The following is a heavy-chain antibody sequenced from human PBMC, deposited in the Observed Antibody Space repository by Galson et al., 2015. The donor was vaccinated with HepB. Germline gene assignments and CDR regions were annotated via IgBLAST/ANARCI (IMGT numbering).Heavy chain of an antibody. D-gene: IGHD6-19*01. CDR1: GYTFTSYY. CDR3: ATLAVAGRPGVANGMDV. J-gene: IGHJ6*02. Sequence: SVKVSCKASGYTFTSYYMHWVRQAPGQGLEWMGIINPSGGSTSYAQKFQGRVTMTRDTSTSTVYMELSSLRSEDTAVYYCATLAVAGRPGVANGMDVWGQGTTVTVSS. CDR2: INPSGGST. V-gene: IGHV1-46*01.